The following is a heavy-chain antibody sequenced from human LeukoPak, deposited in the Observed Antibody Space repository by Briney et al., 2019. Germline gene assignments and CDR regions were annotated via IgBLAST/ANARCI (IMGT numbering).Heavy chain of an antibody. V-gene: IGHV4-39*01. D-gene: IGHD1-26*01. CDR3: ARQGVGWELLRNAFDI. J-gene: IGHJ3*02. Sequence: SETLSLTCTVSGDSISSSFYYWGWIRQPPGKGLEWIGSIYYSGSTYYNPSLKSRVTISVDTSKNQFSLILISVTAADTAVYYCARQGVGWELLRNAFDIWGQGTMVTVSS. CDR2: IYYSGST. CDR1: GDSISSSFYY.